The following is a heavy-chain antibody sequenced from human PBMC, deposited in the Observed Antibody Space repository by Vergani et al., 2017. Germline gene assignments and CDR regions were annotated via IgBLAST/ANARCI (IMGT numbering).Heavy chain of an antibody. D-gene: IGHD6-19*01. Sequence: QMQLQESGPGLVKASETLSLTCTVSGDSIISRSYYWGWIRQPPGKGLEWIASIYYSGSTYYHPSLKSRVTISVDTSKNQFSLKLSSVTAADTAVYFCARHSTVEWLVKLGWIDPWGQGILVTVSS. V-gene: IGHV4-39*01. CDR2: IYYSGST. CDR3: ARHSTVEWLVKLGWIDP. J-gene: IGHJ5*02. CDR1: GDSIISRSYY.